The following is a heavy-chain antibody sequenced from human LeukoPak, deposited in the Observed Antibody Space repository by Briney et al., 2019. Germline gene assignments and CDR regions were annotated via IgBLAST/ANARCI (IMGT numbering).Heavy chain of an antibody. D-gene: IGHD4/OR15-4a*01. V-gene: IGHV3-21*01. J-gene: IGHJ5*02. CDR1: GFTFSDYA. CDR3: SRELTWSDT. Sequence: GTLRLSCEASGFTFSDYAMNWVRPARGKGLEWVSSISSRSSHISSADSMKGRFTVNRDNGKNSLYLQMNSLRAEDTAVYYCSRELTWSDTWGQRALVTVSS. CDR2: ISSRSSHI.